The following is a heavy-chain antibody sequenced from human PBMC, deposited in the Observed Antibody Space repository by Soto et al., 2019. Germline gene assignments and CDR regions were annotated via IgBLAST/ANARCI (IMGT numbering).Heavy chain of an antibody. D-gene: IGHD3-22*01. CDR1: GYDFTSYW. Sequence: PGESLKISCKGSGYDFTSYWIGWVRQMPGKGLEWMGIIYPGDSDTRYSPSFQGQVTISVDKSINTAYLQWSSLKASDTAMYYCAVWYYYDSSGYKGYYFDYWGREPWSPS. CDR3: AVWYYYDSSGYKGYYFDY. V-gene: IGHV5-51*01. CDR2: IYPGDSDT. J-gene: IGHJ4*02.